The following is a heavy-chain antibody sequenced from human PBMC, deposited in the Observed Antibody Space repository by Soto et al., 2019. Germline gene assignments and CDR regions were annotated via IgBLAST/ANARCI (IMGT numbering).Heavy chain of an antibody. V-gene: IGHV3-33*01. J-gene: IGHJ6*02. CDR2: IWYDGRKE. D-gene: IGHD1-1*01. CDR1: GFTFSYYG. CDR3: ARDSTGATRWLYYFYGMDV. Sequence: WVLRLSCVASGFTFSYYGMHWVRQAPGKGLEWVAVIWYDGRKEYYADSVKGRFTISRDNSKNTLYLQTNSLRAEDTAIYYCARDSTGATRWLYYFYGMDVWGQGTPVTVYS.